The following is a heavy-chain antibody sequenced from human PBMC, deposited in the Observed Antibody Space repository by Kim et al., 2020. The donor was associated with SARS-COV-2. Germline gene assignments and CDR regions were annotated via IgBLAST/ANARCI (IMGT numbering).Heavy chain of an antibody. D-gene: IGHD4-17*01. Sequence: SETLSLTCTVSGGSISSNSYYWSRIRQSQGLGLVWIGYYYYSGRNYSTPNIQIRVTIYVDKNKNQFNLKLGTATATATAIYFCGRAAVYDDVQPGQEIWG. CDR2: YYYSGRN. CDR1: GGSISSNSYY. J-gene: IGHJ3*02. V-gene: IGHV4-39*01. CDR3: GRAAVYDDVQPGQEI.